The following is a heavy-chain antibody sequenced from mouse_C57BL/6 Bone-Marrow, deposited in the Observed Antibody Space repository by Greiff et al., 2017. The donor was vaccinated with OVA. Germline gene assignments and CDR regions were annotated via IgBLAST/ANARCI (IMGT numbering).Heavy chain of an antibody. D-gene: IGHD2-3*01. CDR2: ISYDGSN. CDR1: GYSITSGYY. CDR3: AREGDGYYFDY. J-gene: IGHJ2*01. Sequence: ESGPGLVKPSQSLSLTCSVTGYSITSGYYWNWIRQFPGNKLEWMGYISYDGSNNYNPSLKNRISITRDTSKNQFFLKLNSVTTEDTATYYCAREGDGYYFDYWGQGTTLTVSS. V-gene: IGHV3-6*01.